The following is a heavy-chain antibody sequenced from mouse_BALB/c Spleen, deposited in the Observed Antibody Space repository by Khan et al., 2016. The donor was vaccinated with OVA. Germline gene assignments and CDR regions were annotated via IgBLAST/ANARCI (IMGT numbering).Heavy chain of an antibody. CDR1: GYTFTYYV. CDR2: IYPGSDKA. D-gene: IGHD2-3*01. J-gene: IGHJ2*01. Sequence: QVQLKESGPELVKPGASVKMSCKASGYTFTYYVITWVKQRTGQGLEWIGEIYPGSDKAYYNERFKGKATLTADKSSNTTHMQLSSLTSEDSAVYFCARGDGYYVYFDYWGQGTTLTVSS. CDR3: ARGDGYYVYFDY. V-gene: IGHV1-77*01.